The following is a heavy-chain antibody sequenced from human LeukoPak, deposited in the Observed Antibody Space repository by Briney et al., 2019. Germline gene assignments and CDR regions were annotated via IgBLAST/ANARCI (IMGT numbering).Heavy chain of an antibody. CDR3: ARLQWQPPDY. J-gene: IGHJ4*02. Sequence: PGGSLRLSCAASGFIFSDYFMTWIRQAPGKGPEWVSHISGRSGVISYADSVKGRFTISRDNAKNSVYLQMNGLRAGDTGVYYCARLQWQPPDYWGQGTLVIVSS. CDR2: ISGRSGVI. V-gene: IGHV3-11*01. CDR1: GFIFSDYF. D-gene: IGHD6-19*01.